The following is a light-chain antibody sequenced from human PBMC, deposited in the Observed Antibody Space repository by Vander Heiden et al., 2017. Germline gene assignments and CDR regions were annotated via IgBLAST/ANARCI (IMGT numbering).Light chain of an antibody. V-gene: IGLV3-1*01. Sequence: SYELTQPPSVPVSPRQTASITCSGDKLGDKYACWYQQKPGQSPVLVIYQDSKRPSGIPERFSGSNSGNTATLTISGTQAMDEADYYCQAWDSSTPGVFGTGTKVTVL. J-gene: IGLJ1*01. CDR2: QDS. CDR1: KLGDKY. CDR3: QAWDSSTPGV.